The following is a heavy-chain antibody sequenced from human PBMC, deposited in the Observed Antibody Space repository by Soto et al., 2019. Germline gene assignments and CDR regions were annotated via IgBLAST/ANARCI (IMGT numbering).Heavy chain of an antibody. CDR1: GGSFSGYY. Sequence: SETLSLTCAVYGGSFSGYYWSWIRQPPGKGLEWIGEINHSGSTNYNPSLKSRVTISVDTSKNQFSLKLSSVTAADTAVYYCARVRSSSVFYYYYMDVWGKGTTVTVSS. J-gene: IGHJ6*03. V-gene: IGHV4-34*01. CDR3: ARVRSSSVFYYYYMDV. CDR2: INHSGST. D-gene: IGHD6-6*01.